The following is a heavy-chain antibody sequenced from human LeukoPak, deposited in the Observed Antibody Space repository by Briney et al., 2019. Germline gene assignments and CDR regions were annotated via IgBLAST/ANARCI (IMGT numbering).Heavy chain of an antibody. CDR2: INPDGSRT. CDR3: ARDLRGKSDY. J-gene: IGHJ4*02. Sequence: GGSLRLSCAASGFTFSNYWVHWVRQAPGKGLEWVSRINPDGSRTDYADSVKGRCTISRDNAKNTLYLQMNSLRAEDTAVYFCARDLRGKSDYWGQGTLVTVSS. V-gene: IGHV3-74*01. D-gene: IGHD4-23*01. CDR1: GFTFSNYW.